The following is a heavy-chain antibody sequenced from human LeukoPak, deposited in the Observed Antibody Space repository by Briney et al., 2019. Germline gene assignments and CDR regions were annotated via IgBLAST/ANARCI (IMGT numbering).Heavy chain of an antibody. V-gene: IGHV3-23*01. J-gene: IGHJ4*02. Sequence: GGSLRLSCTASGFPFSSYAMSWVRQAPAKGLEWVSAISGSGGSTYYADSVKGRFTITRDNSKNTLYLQMNSLIAEDTAVDYCAKGGVYYYDSSGYFRYWGQGTLVTVSS. CDR1: GFPFSSYA. CDR2: ISGSGGST. D-gene: IGHD3-22*01. CDR3: AKGGVYYYDSSGYFRY.